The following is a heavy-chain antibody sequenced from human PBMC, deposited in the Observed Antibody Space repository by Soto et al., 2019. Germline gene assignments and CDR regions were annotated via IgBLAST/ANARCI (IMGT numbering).Heavy chain of an antibody. J-gene: IGHJ5*01. Sequence: PSETLSLTCTVSGGSISDDSYWSWIRQTPGKGLEWIGYIYHTGNTYYNPSLRSRVSISVDKSKSQFSLKLISVTAADTAVYFCARDEYQLLSSVSWFDSWGQGTLVNVSS. D-gene: IGHD2-2*01. CDR1: GGSISDDSY. V-gene: IGHV4-30-4*01. CDR3: ARDEYQLLSSVSWFDS. CDR2: IYHTGNT.